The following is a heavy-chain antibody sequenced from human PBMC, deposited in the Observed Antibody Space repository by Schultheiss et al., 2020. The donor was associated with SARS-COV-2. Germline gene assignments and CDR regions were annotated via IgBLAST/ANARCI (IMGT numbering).Heavy chain of an antibody. D-gene: IGHD5-24*01. V-gene: IGHV4-59*08. CDR1: GVSISSYC. Sequence: SETLSLTCTVSGVSISSYCWNWIRQPPGKGLEWIGYIYYSGSTNYNPSLKSRVLISEDTSKNHFSLKLSSVTAADTAVYFCARGADGYRPFFDNWGQGILVTVSS. CDR3: ARGADGYRPFFDN. CDR2: IYYSGST. J-gene: IGHJ4*02.